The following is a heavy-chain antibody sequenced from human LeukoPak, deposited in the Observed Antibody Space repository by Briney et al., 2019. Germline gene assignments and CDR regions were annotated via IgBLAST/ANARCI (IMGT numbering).Heavy chain of an antibody. CDR1: GGSFSGYY. Sequence: PSETLSLTCAVYGGSFSGYYWSWIRQPPGKGLEWIGEINHSGSTNYNPSLKSRVTISVDTSKNQFSLKLSSVTAADTAVYYCARSKGAFDIWGQGTMVTVSS. J-gene: IGHJ3*02. CDR2: INHSGST. CDR3: ARSKGAFDI. V-gene: IGHV4-34*01. D-gene: IGHD4-11*01.